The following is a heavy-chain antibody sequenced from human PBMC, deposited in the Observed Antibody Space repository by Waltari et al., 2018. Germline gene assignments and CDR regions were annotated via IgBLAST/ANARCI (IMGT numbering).Heavy chain of an antibody. V-gene: IGHV3-21*01. CDR3: ARVVSAAGTLYQFDY. J-gene: IGHJ4*02. CDR1: GFSFSTYT. Sequence: EVQLVESGGGLVKPGGSLRVSCAASGFSFSTYTMNWVRQAPGKGVEWVSSFSGGSVLIYDADSGKGRFTISRDNVKNSVSRQMSSLRADDSAVYYCARVVSAAGTLYQFDYWGQGTLVTVSS. D-gene: IGHD6-13*01. CDR2: FSGGSVLI.